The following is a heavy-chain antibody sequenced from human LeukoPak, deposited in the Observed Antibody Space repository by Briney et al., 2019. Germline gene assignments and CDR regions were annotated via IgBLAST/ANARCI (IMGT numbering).Heavy chain of an antibody. CDR1: GYSISSGYY. CDR2: ISSSSAYI. V-gene: IGHV3-21*06. Sequence: PSETLSLTCTVSGYSISSGYYWGWVRQAPGKGLEWVSSISSSSAYIFYSDSVKGRFTISRDNAQSPLYLQMNSLRAGETAVYYCARQAVARPFDLWGQGTMVAVSS. J-gene: IGHJ3*01. CDR3: ARQAVARPFDL.